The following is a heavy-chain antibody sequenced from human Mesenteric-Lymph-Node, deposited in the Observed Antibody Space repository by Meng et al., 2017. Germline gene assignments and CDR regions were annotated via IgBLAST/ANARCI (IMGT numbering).Heavy chain of an antibody. D-gene: IGHD5-18*01. CDR3: TTDLIGYSYGLGAFDI. Sequence: GESLKISCAASGFTVSSNYMSWVRQAPGKGLEWVSVIYSGGSTYYADSVKGRFTISRDNSKNTLYLQMNSLKTEDTAVYYCTTDLIGYSYGLGAFDIWGQGTMVTVSS. CDR1: GFTVSSNY. CDR2: IYSGGST. J-gene: IGHJ3*02. V-gene: IGHV3-53*01.